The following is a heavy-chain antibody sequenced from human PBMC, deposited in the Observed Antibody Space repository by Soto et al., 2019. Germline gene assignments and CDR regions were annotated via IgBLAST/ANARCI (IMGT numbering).Heavy chain of an antibody. CDR1: GYTFTSYY. CDR3: ARVDGYSSGWYRGWFDP. J-gene: IGHJ5*02. V-gene: IGHV1-46*01. D-gene: IGHD6-19*01. CDR2: INPSGGST. Sequence: ASVKVSCKASGYTFTSYYMHWVRQAPGQGLEWMGIINPSGGSTSYAQKFQGRVTMTRDTSTSTVCMELSSLRSEDTAVYYCARVDGYSSGWYRGWFDPWGQGTLVTVSS.